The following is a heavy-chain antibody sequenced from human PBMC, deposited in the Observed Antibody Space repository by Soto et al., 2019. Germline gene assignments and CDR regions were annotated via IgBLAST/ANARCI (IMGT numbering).Heavy chain of an antibody. CDR1: GGSVSSGSYY. J-gene: IGHJ4*02. V-gene: IGHV4-61*01. CDR3: ARVPVVRGVSLFDY. D-gene: IGHD3-10*01. Sequence: QVQLQESGPGLVKPSETLSLTCTVSGGSVSSGSYYWSWIRQPPGKGLEWIGYIYYSGSTNYNPPRRSRVTISVDTSKNQFSLKLSSVTAADTAVYYCARVPVVRGVSLFDYWGQGTLVTVSS. CDR2: IYYSGST.